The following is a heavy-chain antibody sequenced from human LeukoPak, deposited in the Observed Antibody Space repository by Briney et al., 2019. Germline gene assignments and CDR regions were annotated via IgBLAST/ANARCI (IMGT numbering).Heavy chain of an antibody. CDR1: GGAISSYY. D-gene: IGHD6-13*01. CDR3: ARVRSSSWIDAFDI. CDR2: IYCSRST. Sequence: PSETLSLTCTVSGGAISSYYWSWIRQPPGKGLEWIGYIYCSRSTNYNPSLRSRVTISVDTSKNQFSLKLSSVTAADTAMYYCARVRSSSWIDAFDIWGQGTMVTVSS. V-gene: IGHV4-59*01. J-gene: IGHJ3*02.